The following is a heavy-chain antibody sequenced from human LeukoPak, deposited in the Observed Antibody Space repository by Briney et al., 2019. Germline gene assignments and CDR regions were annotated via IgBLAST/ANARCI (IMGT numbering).Heavy chain of an antibody. Sequence: ASVKVSCKASGYTFTSYDINWVRQATGQGLEWMGWMNPNSGNTGYAQKFQGRVTITRNTSISTAYMELSSLRSEDTAVYYCARVGYHDFWSGFRDPYYYYMDVWGKGTTVTVSS. V-gene: IGHV1-8*03. D-gene: IGHD3-3*01. CDR3: ARVGYHDFWSGFRDPYYYYMDV. J-gene: IGHJ6*03. CDR1: GYTFTSYD. CDR2: MNPNSGNT.